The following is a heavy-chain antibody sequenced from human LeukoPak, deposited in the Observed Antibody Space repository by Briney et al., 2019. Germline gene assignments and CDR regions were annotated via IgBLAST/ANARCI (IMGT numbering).Heavy chain of an antibody. J-gene: IGHJ3*01. V-gene: IGHV3-48*01. CDR2: ISSSSSTI. Sequence: PGRSLRLSCAASGFTFSSYSMNWVRQAPGKGLEWVSYISSSSSTIYYADSVKGRFTISRDNAKNSLYLQMNSLRAEDTAVYYCARALRLGATAWGQGTMVTVSS. CDR3: ARALRLGATA. CDR1: GFTFSSYS. D-gene: IGHD3-16*01.